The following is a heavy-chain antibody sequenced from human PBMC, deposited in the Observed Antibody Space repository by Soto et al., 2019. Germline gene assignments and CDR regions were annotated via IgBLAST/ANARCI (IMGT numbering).Heavy chain of an antibody. V-gene: IGHV3-23*01. CDR1: GFTFSNCA. D-gene: IGHD6-19*01. CDR2: ISGTGRST. J-gene: IGHJ4*02. CDR3: AKGNTSGWYFFDY. Sequence: EVQLWESGGGLVQPGGSLRLSCEASGFTFSNCAMSWVRQAPGKGLEWVSGISGTGRSTFYADSVQGRFTVSRDNSKNTVYLQMNSLGAEDTAVYYCAKGNTSGWYFFDYWGQGTLVTVSS.